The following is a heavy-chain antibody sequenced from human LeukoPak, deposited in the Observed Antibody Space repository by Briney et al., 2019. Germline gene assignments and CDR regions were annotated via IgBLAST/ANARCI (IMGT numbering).Heavy chain of an antibody. Sequence: PSETLSLTCAVYGGSFSGYYWSWIRQPPGKGLEWIGEINHSGSTNCNPSLKSRVTISVDTSKNQFSLKLSSVTAADTAVYYCAPRDGSGAWNWFDPWGQGTLVTVSS. CDR1: GGSFSGYY. CDR3: APRDGSGAWNWFDP. D-gene: IGHD3-10*01. V-gene: IGHV4-34*01. CDR2: INHSGST. J-gene: IGHJ5*02.